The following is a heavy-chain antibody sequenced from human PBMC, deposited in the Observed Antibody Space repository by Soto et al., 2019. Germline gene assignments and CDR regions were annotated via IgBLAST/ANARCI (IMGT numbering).Heavy chain of an antibody. Sequence: GGSLRLSCAASGFTFSSYAMHWVRQAPGKGLEWVAVISYDGSNKYYADSVKGRFTISRDNSKNTLYLQMNSLRADDTAVYYCARDGSNTVVTPGFYYWGQGTLVTVSS. V-gene: IGHV3-30-3*01. CDR3: ARDGSNTVVTPGFYY. D-gene: IGHD2-21*02. CDR1: GFTFSSYA. J-gene: IGHJ4*02. CDR2: ISYDGSNK.